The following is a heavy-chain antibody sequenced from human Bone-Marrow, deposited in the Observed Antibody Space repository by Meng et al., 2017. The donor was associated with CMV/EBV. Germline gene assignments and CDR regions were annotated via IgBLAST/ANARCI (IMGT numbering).Heavy chain of an antibody. V-gene: IGHV3-7*01. CDR1: EFTFSTYT. J-gene: IGHJ4*02. Sequence: GESLKISCAASEFTFSTYTMNWVRQAPGKGLEWVANIKQDGSEKFYVDSVKGRFTISRDNAKSSLYLQMNGLRAEDTAVYYCGRNRVDYWGQGTLVTVSS. D-gene: IGHD1-14*01. CDR2: IKQDGSEK. CDR3: GRNRVDY.